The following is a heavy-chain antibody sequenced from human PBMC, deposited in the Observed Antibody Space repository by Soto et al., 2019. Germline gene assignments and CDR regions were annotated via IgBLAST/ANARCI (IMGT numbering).Heavy chain of an antibody. CDR2: INWNGGST. CDR3: AREGSGSYYNDYYYYMDV. D-gene: IGHD3-10*01. CDR1: GFTFDDYG. V-gene: IGHV3-20*01. Sequence: PGGSLRLSCAAPGFTFDDYGMRWVRQAPGEGVGGVSGINWNGGSTGYADSVKGRFTISRDNAKNSLYLQMNSLRAEDTALYHCAREGSGSYYNDYYYYMDVWGKGTTVTVSS. J-gene: IGHJ6*03.